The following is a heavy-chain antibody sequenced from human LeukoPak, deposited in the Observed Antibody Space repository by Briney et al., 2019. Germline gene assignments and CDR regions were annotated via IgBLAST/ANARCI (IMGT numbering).Heavy chain of an antibody. J-gene: IGHJ4*02. CDR1: GGSFSGYY. V-gene: IGHV4-34*01. Sequence: SETLSLTCAVYGGSFSGYYWSWIRQPPGRGLEWIGEINHSGSTNYNPSLKSRVTISVDTSKNQFSLKLSSVTAADTAVYYCARLSVGSSWYVGFDYWGQGTLVTVSS. D-gene: IGHD6-13*01. CDR2: INHSGST. CDR3: ARLSVGSSWYVGFDY.